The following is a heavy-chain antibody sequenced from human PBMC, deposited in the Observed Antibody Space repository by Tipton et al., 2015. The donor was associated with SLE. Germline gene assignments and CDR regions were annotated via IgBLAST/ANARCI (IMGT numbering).Heavy chain of an antibody. CDR2: IYYSGST. Sequence: TLSLTCAVSGYSISSGYYWGWIRQPPGKGLEWIGYIYYSGSTYYNPSLKSRVTISVDTSKNQFSLKLSSVTAADTAVYYCARGDGYYFDYWGQGTLVTVSS. D-gene: IGHD4-17*01. J-gene: IGHJ4*02. V-gene: IGHV4-38-2*01. CDR3: ARGDGYYFDY. CDR1: GYSISSGYY.